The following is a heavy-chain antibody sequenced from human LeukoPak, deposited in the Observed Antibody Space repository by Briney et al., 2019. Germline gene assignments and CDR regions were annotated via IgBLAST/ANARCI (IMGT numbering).Heavy chain of an antibody. CDR3: ARRWDESSGYYLIDY. V-gene: IGHV3-74*01. D-gene: IGHD3-22*01. J-gene: IGHJ4*02. Sequence: PGGSLRLSCAASGFTFSRYWMHWVRHAPGKGLVWVSRINNDGSDTSYADSVKGRFTISRDNAKNTLFLQMNSLRAEDTAVYYCARRWDESSGYYLIDYWGQGTLVTVSS. CDR1: GFTFSRYW. CDR2: INNDGSDT.